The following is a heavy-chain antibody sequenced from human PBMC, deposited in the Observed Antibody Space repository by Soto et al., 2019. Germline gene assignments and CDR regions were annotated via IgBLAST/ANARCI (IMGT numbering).Heavy chain of an antibody. CDR2: MNPISGNT. D-gene: IGHD3-16*01. CDR3: ARVPNMLSYNALYYFDY. V-gene: IGHV1-8*01. Sequence: QVQLVQSGAEVKKPGASVKVSCKASGYTFTSYDINWVRQATGQGLEWMGWMNPISGNTGYAQKFQGRVTMTRNTSISTAYMELSSLRSEDTAVYYCARVPNMLSYNALYYFDYWGQGTLVTVSS. J-gene: IGHJ4*02. CDR1: GYTFTSYD.